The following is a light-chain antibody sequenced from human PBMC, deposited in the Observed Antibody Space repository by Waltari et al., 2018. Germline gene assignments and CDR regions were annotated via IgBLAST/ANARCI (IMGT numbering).Light chain of an antibody. CDR3: QSADSTGSDVI. J-gene: IGLJ2*01. V-gene: IGLV3-25*03. CDR2: KDT. Sequence: SYELTQAPSVTVSPGQTARIACSGDALADQYAYWYQQRPGRAPVAVIYKDTKRPSGIPERFSGSRSGTTVTLTISGVQAEDESDYYCQSADSTGSDVIFGGGTKLTVL. CDR1: ALADQY.